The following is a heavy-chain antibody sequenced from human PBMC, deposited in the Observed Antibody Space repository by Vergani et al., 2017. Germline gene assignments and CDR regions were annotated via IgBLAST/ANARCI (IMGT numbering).Heavy chain of an antibody. D-gene: IGHD3-22*01. J-gene: IGHJ4*02. Sequence: QVQLVESGGGVVQPGMSLRLSCAASGFTFSSYAMHWVRQAPGKGLEWVAVRSYDGSNKYYADCVKCRFTISRDNSKNTLYLQMNRLRAEDTAVYYCERSATAGITTLRGYFDYWGQGTLVTVSS. CDR3: ERSATAGITTLRGYFDY. CDR2: RSYDGSNK. V-gene: IGHV3-30-3*01. CDR1: GFTFSSYA.